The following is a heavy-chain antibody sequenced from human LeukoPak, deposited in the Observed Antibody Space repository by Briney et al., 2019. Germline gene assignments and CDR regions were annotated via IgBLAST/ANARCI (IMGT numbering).Heavy chain of an antibody. Sequence: SETLSLTRTVSGGSIRSSYYYWGWIRQPPGKGLEWIGSIYDSGSTYYNPSLKSRVTISVDTSKNQFSLKLSSVTAADTAVYFCAREVVAVAGSYFDSWGQGTLVTVSS. CDR1: GGSIRSSYYY. J-gene: IGHJ4*02. CDR3: AREVVAVAGSYFDS. D-gene: IGHD6-19*01. V-gene: IGHV4-39*07. CDR2: IYDSGST.